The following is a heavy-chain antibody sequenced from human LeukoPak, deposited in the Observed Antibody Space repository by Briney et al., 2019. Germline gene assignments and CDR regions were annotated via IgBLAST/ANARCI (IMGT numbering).Heavy chain of an antibody. J-gene: IGHJ5*02. Sequence: GGSLKLSCAASGFTFSGSAMHWVRQASGKGLEWVGRIRSKANSYATAYAASVKGRFTISRDDSKNTAYLQMNGLKTEDTAVYYCTNGSGVMFDPWGQGTLVTVSS. V-gene: IGHV3-73*01. D-gene: IGHD2-15*01. CDR1: GFTFSGSA. CDR2: IRSKANSYAT. CDR3: TNGSGVMFDP.